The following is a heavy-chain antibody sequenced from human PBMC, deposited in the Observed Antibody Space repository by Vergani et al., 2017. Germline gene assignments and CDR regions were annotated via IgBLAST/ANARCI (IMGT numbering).Heavy chain of an antibody. CDR3: AKGASGDYVSSFDY. D-gene: IGHD4-17*01. CDR2: ISYDGSNK. V-gene: IGHV3-30-3*01. CDR1: GFTFSSYA. Sequence: QVQLVESGGGVVQPGRSLRLSCAASGFTFSSYAMHWVRQAPGKGLEWVAVISYDGSNKNYADSVKGRFTISRDNSKNTLYLQMNSLRAEDTDVYYCAKGASGDYVSSFDYWGQGTLVTVSA. J-gene: IGHJ4*02.